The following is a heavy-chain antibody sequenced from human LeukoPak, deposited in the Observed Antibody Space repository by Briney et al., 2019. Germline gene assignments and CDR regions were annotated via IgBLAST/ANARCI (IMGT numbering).Heavy chain of an antibody. CDR1: GGSFSGYY. CDR2: INHSGST. V-gene: IGHV4-34*01. Sequence: PSETLSLTCAVYGGSFSGYYWSWIRQPPGKGLEWIGEINHSGSTNYNPSLKSRVTISVDTSKNQFSLKLSSVTAADTAVYYCARGIVVVPAAKLNWFDPWGQGTLVTVSS. D-gene: IGHD2-2*01. CDR3: ARGIVVVPAAKLNWFDP. J-gene: IGHJ5*02.